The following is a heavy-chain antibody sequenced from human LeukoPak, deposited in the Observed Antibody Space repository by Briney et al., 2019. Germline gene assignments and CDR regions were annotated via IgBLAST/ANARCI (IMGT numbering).Heavy chain of an antibody. D-gene: IGHD6-19*01. Sequence: GGSLRLSRAASGFTFTNYAMSWVRQAAGKGLEWVSTISGNGVDTYYTDSVQGRFTISRDNPKNTLYLQMNSLRVEDTAVYYCAKLYSSGRYYFDYWGQGTLVTVSS. V-gene: IGHV3-23*01. J-gene: IGHJ4*02. CDR1: GFTFTNYA. CDR3: AKLYSSGRYYFDY. CDR2: ISGNGVDT.